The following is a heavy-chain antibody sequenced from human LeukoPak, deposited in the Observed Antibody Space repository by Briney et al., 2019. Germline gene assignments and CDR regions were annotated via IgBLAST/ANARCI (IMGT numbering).Heavy chain of an antibody. CDR1: DYSISSGYY. V-gene: IGHV4-38-2*02. CDR3: ARDRKAVAGTDY. CDR2: IYHSGST. Sequence: SETLSLTCAVSDYSISSGYYWGWIRQPPGEGLEWIGSIYHSGSTYYNPSLKSRVTISVDTSKNQFSLKLNSVTAADTAVYYCARDRKAVAGTDYWGQGTLVTVSS. D-gene: IGHD6-19*01. J-gene: IGHJ4*02.